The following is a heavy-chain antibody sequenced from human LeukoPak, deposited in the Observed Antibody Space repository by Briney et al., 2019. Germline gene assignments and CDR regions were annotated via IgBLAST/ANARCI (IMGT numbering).Heavy chain of an antibody. CDR1: GGSVSSGSYY. CDR2: IYYSGST. V-gene: IGHV4-61*01. D-gene: IGHD6-13*01. J-gene: IGHJ4*02. CDR3: ASEGAGTFDY. Sequence: SETLSLTCTVSGGSVSSGSYYRSWIRQPPGKGLEWIGYIYYSGSTNYNPSLKSRVTISVDTSKNQFSLKLSSVTAADTAVYYCASEGAGTFDYWGQGTLVTVSS.